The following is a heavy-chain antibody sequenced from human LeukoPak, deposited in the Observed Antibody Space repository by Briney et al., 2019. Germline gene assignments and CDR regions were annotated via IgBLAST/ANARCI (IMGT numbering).Heavy chain of an antibody. V-gene: IGHV3-48*04. CDR1: GFTFSSYS. J-gene: IGHJ4*02. Sequence: PGGSLRLSCAASGFTFSSYSMNWVRQAPGKGLEWVSYISSSSSTIYYADSVKGRFTISRDNAKNSLYLQKNSLRAEDTAVYYCARGREHFDYWGQGTLVTVSS. CDR2: ISSSSSTI. CDR3: ARGREHFDY. D-gene: IGHD1-26*01.